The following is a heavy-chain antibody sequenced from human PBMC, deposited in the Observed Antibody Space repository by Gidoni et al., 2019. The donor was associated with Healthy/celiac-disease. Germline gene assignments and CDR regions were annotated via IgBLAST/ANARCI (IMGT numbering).Heavy chain of an antibody. CDR1: GFTFSSYA. Sequence: EVQLLESGGGLVQPGGSLRLSCAASGFTFSSYAMSWVRQAPGKGLAWVAAISGSGGSTYYADSVKGRFTISRDNSKNTLYLQMNSLRAEDTAVYYCAKADNGIADAFDIWGQGTMVTVSS. CDR3: AKADNGIADAFDI. V-gene: IGHV3-23*01. D-gene: IGHD4-17*01. CDR2: ISGSGGST. J-gene: IGHJ3*02.